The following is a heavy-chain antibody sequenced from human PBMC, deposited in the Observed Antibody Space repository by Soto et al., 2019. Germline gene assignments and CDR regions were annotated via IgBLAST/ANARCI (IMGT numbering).Heavy chain of an antibody. D-gene: IGHD3-3*01. J-gene: IGHJ6*02. CDR3: ARGRISYYVFWGGYYTRVDYYGLDV. CDR2: INHSAST. Sequence: LSRTPSLTRAVQGGSCGGANWSWVGHPLGKGLERFWEINHSASTNYNPPLKSRVTISVDTSKNQFSLKLSSVTAADTAVYYCARGRISYYVFWGGYYTRVDYYGLDVWGHGTT. CDR1: GGSCGGAN. V-gene: IGHV4-34*01.